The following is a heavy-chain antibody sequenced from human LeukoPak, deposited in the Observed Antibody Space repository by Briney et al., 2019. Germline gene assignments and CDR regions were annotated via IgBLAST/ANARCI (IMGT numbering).Heavy chain of an antibody. V-gene: IGHV3-23*01. D-gene: IGHD4-17*01. CDR1: GFTFSSYA. CDR2: VSGSGGST. CDR3: AKDRIYDYGDSHFDY. Sequence: GGSLRLSCAASGFTFSSYAMSWVRQAPGKGLEWVSAVSGSGGSTYYADSVKGRFTISRDNSKNTLYLQMNSLRAEDTAVYYCAKDRIYDYGDSHFDYWGQGTLVTVSS. J-gene: IGHJ4*02.